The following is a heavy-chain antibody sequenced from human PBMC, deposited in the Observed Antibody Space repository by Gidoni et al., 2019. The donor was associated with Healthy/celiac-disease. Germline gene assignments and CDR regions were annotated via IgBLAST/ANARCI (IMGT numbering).Heavy chain of an antibody. J-gene: IGHJ6*02. V-gene: IGHV3-15*01. CDR1: GFTFSNAW. D-gene: IGHD4-4*01. Sequence: EVQLVESGGGLVKPGGSLRLSCEASGFTFSNAWMSWVRQAPGKGLEWVGRIKSKTDGGTTDYAAPLKGRFTISRDDSKNTLYLQMNSLKTEDTAVYYCTVTTDYYYGMDVWGQGTTVTVSS. CDR2: IKSKTDGGTT. CDR3: TVTTDYYYGMDV.